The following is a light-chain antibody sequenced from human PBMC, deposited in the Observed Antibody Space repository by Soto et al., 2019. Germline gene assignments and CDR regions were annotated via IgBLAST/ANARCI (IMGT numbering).Light chain of an antibody. Sequence: EIVLTQSPGTLSLSPGERATLSCRASQSVSSSYLAWYQQKPGQAPSLLISGASSRATCIPDRFSGSASGTDFTLTISRLEPEDSAIYYCQQYGTSPITFGQGTRLEIK. CDR3: QQYGTSPIT. CDR1: QSVSSSY. V-gene: IGKV3-20*01. CDR2: GAS. J-gene: IGKJ5*01.